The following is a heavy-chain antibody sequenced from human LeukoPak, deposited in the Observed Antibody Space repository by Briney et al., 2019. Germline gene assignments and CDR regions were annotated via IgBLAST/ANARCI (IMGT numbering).Heavy chain of an antibody. Sequence: VGSLRLSCAASRFTLCRYLTHWVRPAPGKRLWWVSCINSDVSSTSYADSVRGGFTIYRDNAKNTLYLQMNSTRAGDTAVYYCARGGWSRSSREKATEYYYYRNVWGKRATVTISS. D-gene: IGHD6-13*01. CDR2: INSDVSST. CDR3: ARGGWSRSSREKATEYYYYRNV. V-gene: IGHV3-74*01. CDR1: RFTLCRYL. J-gene: IGHJ6*03.